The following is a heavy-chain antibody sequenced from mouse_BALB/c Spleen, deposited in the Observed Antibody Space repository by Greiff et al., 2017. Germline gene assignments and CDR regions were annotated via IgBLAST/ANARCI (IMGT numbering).Heavy chain of an antibody. Sequence: DVMLVESGGGLVQPGGSRKLSCAASGFTFSSFGMHWVRQAPEKGLEWVAYISSGSSTIYYADTVKGRFTISRDNPKNTLFLQMTSLRSEDTAMYYCARVYGNYVDYWGQGTTLTVSS. CDR2: ISSGSSTI. CDR3: ARVYGNYVDY. CDR1: GFTFSSFG. D-gene: IGHD2-1*01. V-gene: IGHV5-17*02. J-gene: IGHJ2*01.